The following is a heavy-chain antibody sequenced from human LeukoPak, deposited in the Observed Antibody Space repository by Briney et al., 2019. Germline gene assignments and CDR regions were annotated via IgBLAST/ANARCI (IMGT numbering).Heavy chain of an antibody. V-gene: IGHV1-46*01. D-gene: IGHD2-21*02. J-gene: IGHJ5*02. CDR1: GYTFIRHW. CDR3: GRDHSNEMCGGDCFASWFDP. CDR2: INPKDGAT. Sequence: EASVKVSCKTSGYTFIRHWMHWVRQAPGQGLEWMGIINPKDGATDFAQRFQGRVTMTTDTSTSTVYMELSSLRSEDTAVYYCGRDHSNEMCGGDCFASWFDPWGQGTLVTVSS.